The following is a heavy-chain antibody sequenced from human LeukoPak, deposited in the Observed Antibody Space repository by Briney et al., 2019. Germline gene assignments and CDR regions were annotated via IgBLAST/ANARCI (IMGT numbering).Heavy chain of an antibody. V-gene: IGHV4-30-2*01. CDR1: GGSISSGGYS. CDR2: IYHSGST. CDR3: ARGIQLWQYFDY. J-gene: IGHJ4*02. Sequence: SQTLSLTCAVSGGSISSGGYSWSWIRQPPGKGLEWIGYIYHSGSTYYNPSLKSRVTISVDTSKNQFSLKLSSVTAADTAVYYCARGIQLWQYFDYWGQGTLVTVSS. D-gene: IGHD5-18*01.